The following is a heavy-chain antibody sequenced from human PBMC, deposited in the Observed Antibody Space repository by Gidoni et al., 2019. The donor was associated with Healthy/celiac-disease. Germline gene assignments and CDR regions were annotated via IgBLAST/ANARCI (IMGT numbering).Heavy chain of an antibody. CDR3: AAGLRTRGDSSGFNYYYYGMDV. J-gene: IGHJ6*02. CDR1: GFTFTSSA. D-gene: IGHD3-22*01. V-gene: IGHV1-58*02. CDR2: IVVGSGNT. Sequence: QMQLVQAGTEVKKPGTSVKVSCKASGFTFTSSAMQWVRQARGQRLEWIGWIVVGSGNTNYAQKFQERVTITRDMSTSTAYMELSSLRSEDTAVYYCAAGLRTRGDSSGFNYYYYGMDVWGQGTTVTVSS.